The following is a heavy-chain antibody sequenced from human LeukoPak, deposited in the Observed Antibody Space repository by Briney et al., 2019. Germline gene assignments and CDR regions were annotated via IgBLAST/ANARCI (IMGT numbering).Heavy chain of an antibody. J-gene: IGHJ4*02. CDR3: ASSPKLWYYFDY. CDR1: GFTFSSYA. D-gene: IGHD2/OR15-2a*01. CDR2: ISGSGGST. Sequence: PGGSLRLSCAASGFTFSSYAMSWVRQAPGKGLEWVSAISGSGGSTYYADSVKGRFTISRDNSKNTLYLQMNSLRAEDTAVYYCASSPKLWYYFDYWGQGTLVTVSS. V-gene: IGHV3-23*01.